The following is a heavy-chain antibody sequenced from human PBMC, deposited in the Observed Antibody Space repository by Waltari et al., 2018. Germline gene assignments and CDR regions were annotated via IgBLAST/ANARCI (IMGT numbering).Heavy chain of an antibody. V-gene: IGHV1-18*01. J-gene: IGHJ4*02. Sequence: QVQLVQSGAEVKKPGASVKVSCKASGYTFTSYGMSWVRQAPGQGLEWMGWISAYNGNTNYAQNLQGRVTMTTDTSTSTAYMELRSLRSDDTAVYYCARGNPLITFGVVIPLNYWGQGTLVTVSS. D-gene: IGHD3-16*02. CDR1: GYTFTSYG. CDR2: ISAYNGNT. CDR3: ARGNPLITFGVVIPLNY.